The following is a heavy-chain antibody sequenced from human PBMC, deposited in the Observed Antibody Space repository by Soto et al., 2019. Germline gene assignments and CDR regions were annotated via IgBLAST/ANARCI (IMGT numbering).Heavy chain of an antibody. V-gene: IGHV3-23*01. J-gene: IGHJ4*02. CDR3: ARGLSAGNGYTPDF. CDR1: GFTFSSFA. Sequence: GGSLRLSCAASGFTFSSFAMSWVRQAPGKGLDWVSAISGSGGSTYSADSVKGRFTISRDNSKNTLYLQMSSLRAEDTAVYYCARGLSAGNGYTPDFWGQGCLVTVSS. D-gene: IGHD6-13*01. CDR2: ISGSGGST.